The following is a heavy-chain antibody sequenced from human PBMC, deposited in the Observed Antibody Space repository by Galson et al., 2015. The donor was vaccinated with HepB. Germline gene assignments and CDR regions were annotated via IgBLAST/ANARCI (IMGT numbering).Heavy chain of an antibody. V-gene: IGHV1-2*06. D-gene: IGHD2-21*01. J-gene: IGHJ5*02. CDR3: ARDLAHLWRETYCGGEGYRNWFDP. CDR1: GYTFTGYY. Sequence: SVKVSCKASGYTFTGYYMHWVRQAPGQGLEWMEPINPNSGGTNYAQTFQGRVTITRDTSNSTAYMEMSRLRSDDTAVYYCARDLAHLWRETYCGGEGYRNWFDPWGQGTLVTVSS. CDR2: INPNSGGT.